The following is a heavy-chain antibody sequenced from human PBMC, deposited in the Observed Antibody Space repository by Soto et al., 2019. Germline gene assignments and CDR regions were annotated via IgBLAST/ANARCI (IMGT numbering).Heavy chain of an antibody. CDR1: GYTFTSYG. J-gene: IGHJ4*02. V-gene: IGHV1-18*01. Sequence: ASVKVSCEASGYTFTSYGISWVRQAPGQGLEWMGWISAYNGNTNYAQKLQGRVTMTTDTSTSTAYMELRSLRSDDTAVYYCARDRGHTVAGSDHFDYWGQGTLVTVSS. D-gene: IGHD6-19*01. CDR2: ISAYNGNT. CDR3: ARDRGHTVAGSDHFDY.